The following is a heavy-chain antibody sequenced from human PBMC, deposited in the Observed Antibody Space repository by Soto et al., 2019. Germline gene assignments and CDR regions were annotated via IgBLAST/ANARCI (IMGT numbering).Heavy chain of an antibody. J-gene: IGHJ4*02. CDR2: INAYNGNT. D-gene: IGHD6-19*01. CDR3: ARDPVAGTYFDY. CDR1: GYTFTSYG. V-gene: IGHV1-18*01. Sequence: QVQLVQSGAEVKKPGASVKVSCKASGYTFTSYGISWVRQAPGQGLEWMGWINAYNGNTNYAQKRXGXXTMTTDTSTSTAYMELRSLRSDDPAVFYCARDPVAGTYFDYWGQGTLVTVSS.